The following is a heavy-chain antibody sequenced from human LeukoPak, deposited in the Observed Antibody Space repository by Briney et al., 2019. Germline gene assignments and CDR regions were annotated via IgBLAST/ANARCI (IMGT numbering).Heavy chain of an antibody. CDR1: GFTFSNAW. Sequence: PGGSLRLSCAASGFTFSNAWMSWVRRAPGKGLEWVGRIKSKTDGGTTDYAAPVKGRFTISRDDSKNTLYLQMNSLKTEDTAVYYCTTGPDRYYFDYWGQGTLVTVSS. CDR3: TTGPDRYYFDY. V-gene: IGHV3-15*01. J-gene: IGHJ4*02. CDR2: IKSKTDGGTT.